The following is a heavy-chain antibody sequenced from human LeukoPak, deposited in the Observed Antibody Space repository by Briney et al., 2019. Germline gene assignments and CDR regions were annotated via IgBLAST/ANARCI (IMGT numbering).Heavy chain of an antibody. CDR3: ARRPYYYDSSGYSYNWFDP. Sequence: ASVKVPCKASGYTFTSYDINWVRQATGQGLEWMGWMNPNSGNTGYAQKFQGRVTMTRNTSISTAYMELSSLRSEDTAVYYCARRPYYYDSSGYSYNWFDPWGQGTLVTVSS. CDR2: MNPNSGNT. CDR1: GYTFTSYD. V-gene: IGHV1-8*01. J-gene: IGHJ5*02. D-gene: IGHD3-22*01.